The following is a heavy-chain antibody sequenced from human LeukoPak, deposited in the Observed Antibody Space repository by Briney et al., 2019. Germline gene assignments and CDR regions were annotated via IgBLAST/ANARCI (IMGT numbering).Heavy chain of an antibody. D-gene: IGHD1-1*01. CDR3: ARALSDRGFNSGVSFLGIFDY. Sequence: SETRSLTCTVSGGSITNYFWTWIRQPPGKGLEWIGYIYYSGGTDYNPSLKSRVTISVDTSKNQFSLKLSSVTAADTAVYYCARALSDRGFNSGVSFLGIFDYWGQGTLATVSS. V-gene: IGHV4-59*01. J-gene: IGHJ4*02. CDR1: GGSITNYF. CDR2: IYYSGGT.